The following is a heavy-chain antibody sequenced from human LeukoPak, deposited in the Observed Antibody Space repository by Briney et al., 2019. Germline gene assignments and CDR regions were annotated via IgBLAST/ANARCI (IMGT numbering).Heavy chain of an antibody. CDR1: GGSFSGYY. CDR2: INHSGST. CDR3: ARPRCARLRNQIALAGCMAFDI. J-gene: IGHJ3*02. D-gene: IGHD6-19*01. Sequence: SETLSLTCAVYGGSFSGYYWSWIRQPPGKGLEWIGEINHSGSTNYNPSLKSRISISVDTSKNQISLMLRSVTAADTAVYYCARPRCARLRNQIALAGCMAFDIWGQGTMVTVSS. V-gene: IGHV4-34*01.